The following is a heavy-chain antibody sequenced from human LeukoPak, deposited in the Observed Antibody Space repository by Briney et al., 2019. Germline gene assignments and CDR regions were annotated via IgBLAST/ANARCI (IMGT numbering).Heavy chain of an antibody. Sequence: ASVTVSSTASVYTFTIYGISWVRRAPGQGHGWMGWISAYNGNTNYAQKLHGRGTMTTDTSSSTAYMELRSLRSDDTAVYHCARDLVGYCSGGSCQSRAFDIWGQGTMVTVSS. V-gene: IGHV1-18*04. CDR1: VYTFTIYG. CDR3: ARDLVGYCSGGSCQSRAFDI. CDR2: ISAYNGNT. D-gene: IGHD2-15*01. J-gene: IGHJ3*02.